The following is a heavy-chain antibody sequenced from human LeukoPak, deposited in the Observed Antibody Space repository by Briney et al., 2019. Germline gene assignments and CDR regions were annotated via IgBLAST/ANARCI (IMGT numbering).Heavy chain of an antibody. CDR2: IFSNGDT. D-gene: IGHD5-24*01. CDR3: TRAQMHY. Sequence: GGSLRLSCTASEFTVSRHYMLLVRQAPGKGLKWVSLIFSNGDTHYADAVKCRFTISRDTSKNTVSRQMNSLRVEETAMYYCTRAQMHYWRQGPLVPVSS. CDR1: EFTVSRHY. V-gene: IGHV3-53*01. J-gene: IGHJ4*02.